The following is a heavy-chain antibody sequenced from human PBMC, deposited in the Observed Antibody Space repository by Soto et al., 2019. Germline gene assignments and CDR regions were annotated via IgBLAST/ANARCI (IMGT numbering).Heavy chain of an antibody. Sequence: GVSLRLSCAASGFTFSSYSMNWVRQAPGKGLEWVSYISSSSSTIYYADSVKGRFTISRDNAKNSLYLQMNSLRDEDTAVYYCARVRGDCTNGVCYSPGMDVWGQGTTVTVSS. D-gene: IGHD2-8*01. J-gene: IGHJ6*02. CDR3: ARVRGDCTNGVCYSPGMDV. CDR2: ISSSSSTI. CDR1: GFTFSSYS. V-gene: IGHV3-48*02.